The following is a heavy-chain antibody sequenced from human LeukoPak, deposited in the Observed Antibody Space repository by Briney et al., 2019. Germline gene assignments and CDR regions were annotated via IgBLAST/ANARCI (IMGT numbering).Heavy chain of an antibody. Sequence: GGSLRLSCAASGFTFGEYALVWVRQAPGKGLEWVSASSSGGANTLYADAVKGRLTISRDNSKNTLYLQMDSLRAEDTAVYFCGRDPNGDYVGAFEFWGHGTMVTVSS. CDR3: GRDPNGDYVGAFEF. CDR1: GFTFGEYA. J-gene: IGHJ3*01. CDR2: SSSGGANT. V-gene: IGHV3-23*01. D-gene: IGHD4-17*01.